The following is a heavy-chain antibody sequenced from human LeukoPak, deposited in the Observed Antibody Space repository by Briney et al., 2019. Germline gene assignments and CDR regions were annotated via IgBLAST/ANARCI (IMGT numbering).Heavy chain of an antibody. D-gene: IGHD2-15*01. CDR3: TTLVVAATYAEYFQH. CDR2: IKSKTDGGTT. V-gene: IGHV3-15*01. CDR1: GFTFSTYA. Sequence: GGSLRLSCAASGFTFSTYAMSWVRQAPGKGLEWVGRIKSKTDGGTTDYAAPVKGRFTISRDDSKNTLYLQMNSLKTEDTAVYYCTTLVVAATYAEYFQHWGQGTLVTVSS. J-gene: IGHJ1*01.